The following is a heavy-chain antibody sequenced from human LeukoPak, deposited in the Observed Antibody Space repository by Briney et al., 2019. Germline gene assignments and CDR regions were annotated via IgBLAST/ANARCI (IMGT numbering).Heavy chain of an antibody. CDR1: GGSISGHY. Sequence: SEALSLTCTVSGGSISGHYWTWIRLPPGKGLELIGHIFSTGATHYNPSLRSRVTMSIDTSKNQFSLRLSSVNVAVTAVYYCARYSTRFDSGCSDASCYAHYWGQGTQVTVSS. J-gene: IGHJ4*02. CDR3: ARYSTRFDSGCSDASCYAHY. CDR2: IFSTGAT. D-gene: IGHD2-2*01. V-gene: IGHV4-59*11.